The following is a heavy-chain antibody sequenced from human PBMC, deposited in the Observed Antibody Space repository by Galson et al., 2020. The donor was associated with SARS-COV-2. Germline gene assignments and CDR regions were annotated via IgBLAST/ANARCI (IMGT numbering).Heavy chain of an antibody. Sequence: GGSLRLSCAASGFTFSDYEMNWVRQAPGKGLEWVSHVSSGGNYIYYADSVKGRFTISRDNAQNSLFLQMNSLRAEDTAVYYCARVGYSSGSNYGMDVWGQGTTVTVSS. CDR2: VSSGGNYI. J-gene: IGHJ6*02. CDR1: GFTFSDYE. D-gene: IGHD6-19*01. CDR3: ARVGYSSGSNYGMDV. V-gene: IGHV3-48*03.